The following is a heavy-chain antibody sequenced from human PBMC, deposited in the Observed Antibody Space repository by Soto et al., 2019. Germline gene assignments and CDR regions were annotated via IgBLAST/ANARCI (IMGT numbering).Heavy chain of an antibody. V-gene: IGHV3-48*02. CDR2: ISSSSSTI. D-gene: IGHD3-3*01. J-gene: IGHJ4*02. Sequence: GGYLRLSCAASGFTFSSYSMNWVRQAPGKGLEWVSYISSSSSTIYYADSVKGRFTISRDNAKNSLYLQMNSLRDEDTAVYYCASLKYDFWSGYDPSPFDYWGQGTLVTVSS. CDR3: ASLKYDFWSGYDPSPFDY. CDR1: GFTFSSYS.